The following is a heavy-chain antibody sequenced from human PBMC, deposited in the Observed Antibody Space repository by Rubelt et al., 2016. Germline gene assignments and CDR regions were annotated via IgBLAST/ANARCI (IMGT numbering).Heavy chain of an antibody. Sequence: QVQLVQSGAEVKKPGASVRISCKSFRYTFTNYYIHWVRQTPGQGLEWMGLINPSGGSTLSPQKFQGRITMTTDTSTDTIYMELSGLGAYETAVYYWAGAIASAGVDHWGQGTLVTVSS. CDR2: INPSGGST. CDR3: AGAIASAGVDH. V-gene: IGHV1-46*01. D-gene: IGHD2-21*01. CDR1: RYTFTNYY. J-gene: IGHJ4*02.